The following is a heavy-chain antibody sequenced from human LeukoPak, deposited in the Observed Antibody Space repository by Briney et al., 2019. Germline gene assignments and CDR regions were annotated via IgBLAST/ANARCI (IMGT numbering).Heavy chain of an antibody. CDR1: GFAFSSYT. CDR3: ANLQPQYV. J-gene: IGHJ6*04. V-gene: IGHV3-48*01. D-gene: IGHD5-18*01. Sequence: GGSLRLSCAASGFAFSSYTMHWVRQPPGKGLEWVSNIGTSSTTIYYADSVKGRFTISRDNSKNTLYLQMNSLRAEDTAVYYCANLQPQYVWGKGTTVTVSS. CDR2: IGTSSTTI.